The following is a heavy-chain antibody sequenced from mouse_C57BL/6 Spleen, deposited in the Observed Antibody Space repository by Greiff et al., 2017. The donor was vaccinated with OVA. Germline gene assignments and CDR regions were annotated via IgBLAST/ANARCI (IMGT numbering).Heavy chain of an antibody. V-gene: IGHV1-69*01. Sequence: VQLQQPGAELVMPGASVKLSCKASGYTFTSYWMHWVKQRPGQGLEWIGEIDPSDSYTNYNQKFKGKSTLTVDKSSSTAYMQLSSLTSEDSAVYYCARKDSNYDLDYWGQGTTLTVSS. CDR2: IDPSDSYT. D-gene: IGHD2-5*01. CDR3: ARKDSNYDLDY. CDR1: GYTFTSYW. J-gene: IGHJ2*01.